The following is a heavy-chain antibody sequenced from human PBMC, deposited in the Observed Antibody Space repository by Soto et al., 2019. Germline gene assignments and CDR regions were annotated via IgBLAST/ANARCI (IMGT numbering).Heavy chain of an antibody. Sequence: EVQLVESGGGLVKPGGSLRLSCAASGFTFSSYSMNWVRQAPGKGLEWVSSISSSSSYIYYADSVKGRFTISRDNAKNSLYLQMNSLRAEDTAVYYCAREALLWFGESDEGWYYFDYWGQGTLVTVSS. CDR3: AREALLWFGESDEGWYYFDY. J-gene: IGHJ4*02. CDR1: GFTFSSYS. CDR2: ISSSSSYI. V-gene: IGHV3-21*01. D-gene: IGHD3-10*01.